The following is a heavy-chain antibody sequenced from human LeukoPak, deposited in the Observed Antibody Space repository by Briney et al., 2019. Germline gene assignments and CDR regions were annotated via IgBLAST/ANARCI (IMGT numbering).Heavy chain of an antibody. V-gene: IGHV1-8*03. D-gene: IGHD2-2*02. J-gene: IGHJ5*02. CDR1: RYTFTRYD. Sequence: GSSVNVSYKPSRYTFTRYDINWVRQPTGHGHEWMGWINPNSGNTGYAQKFQGRVTITRNTSINTAYMELSSLRSEDTAVYYCARGARHYASTSCYRFDPWGQGTLVTVSS. CDR2: INPNSGNT. CDR3: ARGARHYASTSCYRFDP.